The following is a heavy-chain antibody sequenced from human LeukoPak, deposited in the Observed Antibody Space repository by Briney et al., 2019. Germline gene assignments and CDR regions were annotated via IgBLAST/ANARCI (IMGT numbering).Heavy chain of an antibody. V-gene: IGHV3-23*01. CDR2: INGPGDNP. J-gene: IGHJ4*02. CDR3: AKVSVCYGCYLDF. CDR1: GYAFSSHG. D-gene: IGHD3-16*01. Sequence: PAGGSLRLSCAASGYAFSSHGLTWVRQAPGKGLEWVSTINGPGDNPYYAETVKGRFAISRDNSKNTLYLQMHSLRAEGTAIYYCAKVSVCYGCYLDFWGQGTLVTVS.